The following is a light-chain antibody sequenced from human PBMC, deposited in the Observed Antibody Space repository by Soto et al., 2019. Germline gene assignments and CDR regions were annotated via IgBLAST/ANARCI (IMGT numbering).Light chain of an antibody. CDR3: SSYTSSPLYV. CDR2: EVS. Sequence: QSALTQPASVSGSPGQSITISCTGTSSDVGGYNYVSWYQQHPGKAPKLMIYEVSNRPSGVSNRFSGSKSGNTASLTISGLQAEDEADYYCSSYTSSPLYVFGTGTKVTV. V-gene: IGLV2-14*01. CDR1: SSDVGGYNY. J-gene: IGLJ1*01.